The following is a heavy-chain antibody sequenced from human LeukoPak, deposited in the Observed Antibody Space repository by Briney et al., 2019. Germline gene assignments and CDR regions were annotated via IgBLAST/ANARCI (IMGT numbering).Heavy chain of an antibody. V-gene: IGHV4-39*07. CDR1: GGSISSSSYY. Sequence: SETLSLTCAVSGGSISSSSYYWGWIRQPPGKGLEWIGSIYNSGSTYYNPPLKSRVTISVDTSKNQFSLKLSSVTAADTAVYYCASHLLRYFDWLLSGHSYFDYWGQGTLVTVSS. CDR3: ASHLLRYFDWLLSGHSYFDY. J-gene: IGHJ4*02. D-gene: IGHD3-9*01. CDR2: IYNSGST.